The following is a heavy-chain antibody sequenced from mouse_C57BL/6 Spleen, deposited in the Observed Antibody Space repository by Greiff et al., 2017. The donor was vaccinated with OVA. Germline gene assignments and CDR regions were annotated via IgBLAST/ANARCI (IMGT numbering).Heavy chain of an antibody. V-gene: IGHV5-17*01. CDR1: GFTFSDYG. CDR3: ASYYGSSFDY. J-gene: IGHJ2*01. D-gene: IGHD1-1*01. CDR2: ISSGSSTI. Sequence: DVMLVESGGGLVKPGGSLKLSCAASGFTFSDYGMHWVRQAPEKGLEWVAYISSGSSTIYYADTVKGRFTISSDNAKNTLFLQMTSLRSEDTAMYYCASYYGSSFDYWGQGTTLTVSS.